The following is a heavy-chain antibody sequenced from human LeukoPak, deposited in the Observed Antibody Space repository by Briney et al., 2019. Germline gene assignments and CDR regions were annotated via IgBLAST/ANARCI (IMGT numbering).Heavy chain of an antibody. CDR2: INHSGST. J-gene: IGHJ4*02. CDR3: AREPIAAAGTPFDY. Sequence: SETLSLTCAVYGGSFSGYYWSWIRQPPGKGLEWIGEINHSGSTNYNPSLKSRVTISVDTSKNQFSLKLSSVTAADTAMYYCAREPIAAAGTPFDYWGQGTLVTVSS. V-gene: IGHV4-34*01. D-gene: IGHD6-13*01. CDR1: GGSFSGYY.